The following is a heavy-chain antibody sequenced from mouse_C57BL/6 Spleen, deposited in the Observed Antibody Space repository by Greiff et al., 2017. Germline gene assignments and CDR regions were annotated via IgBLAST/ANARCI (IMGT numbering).Heavy chain of an antibody. V-gene: IGHV1-39*01. D-gene: IGHD2-5*01. CDR1: GYSFTDYN. CDR3: AKTDYSNYYSAWFAY. CDR2: INPNYGTT. Sequence: EVQLQQSGPELVKPGASVKISCKASGYSFTDYNMNWVKQSNGKSLEWIGVINPNYGTTSYNQKFKGKATLTVDQSSSTAYMQLNSLTAENSAVYYCAKTDYSNYYSAWFAYWGQGTLVTVSA. J-gene: IGHJ3*01.